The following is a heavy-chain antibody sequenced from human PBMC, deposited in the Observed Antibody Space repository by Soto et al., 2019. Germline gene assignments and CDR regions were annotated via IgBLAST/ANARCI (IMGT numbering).Heavy chain of an antibody. V-gene: IGHV1-69*01. D-gene: IGHD3-10*01. CDR1: GDTFKNSV. Sequence: QVQLVQSGVEVKKPGSSVRVSCKASGDTFKNSVISWVRQAPGQGLEWMGGTIPLFGTTDYAQNFQGRLTITTDESTTTAYMEVSRLTSEDTAVYYCVAELDFGKLSVVWGQGTTVIVSS. CDR3: VAELDFGKLSVV. J-gene: IGHJ6*02. CDR2: TIPLFGTT.